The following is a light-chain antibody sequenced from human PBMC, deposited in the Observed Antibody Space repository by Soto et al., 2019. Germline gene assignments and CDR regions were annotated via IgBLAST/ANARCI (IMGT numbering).Light chain of an antibody. V-gene: IGLV3-21*02. Sequence: SYELTQPPSVSVAPGQTARITCGGDKIGSKIVHWYRQRPGQAPVAVVFGASDRPSGIPDRISASRSGDTATLTISRVDAGDEADYYCQVWASTDEFFVFGSGTKVTVL. CDR1: KIGSKI. J-gene: IGLJ1*01. CDR3: QVWASTDEFFV. CDR2: GAS.